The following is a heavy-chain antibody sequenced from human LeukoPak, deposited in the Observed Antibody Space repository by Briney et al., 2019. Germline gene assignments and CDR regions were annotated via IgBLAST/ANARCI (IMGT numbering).Heavy chain of an antibody. CDR3: ARGWEPYSSSLDY. CDR1: GDSASSNSGA. Sequence: SQTLSLTCAISGDSASSNSGAWNWIRQSPSRGLEWLGRTYYRSKWHDDYAVSVKSRITINPDTSKNQISLQLNSVTPEDMAVYYCARGWEPYSSSLDYWGQGTLVTVSS. V-gene: IGHV6-1*01. J-gene: IGHJ4*02. CDR2: TYYRSKWHD. D-gene: IGHD6-13*01.